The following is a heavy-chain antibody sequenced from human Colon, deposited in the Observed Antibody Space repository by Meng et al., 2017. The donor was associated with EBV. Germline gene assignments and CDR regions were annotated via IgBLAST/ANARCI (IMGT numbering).Heavy chain of an antibody. CDR2: INYNGST. V-gene: IGHV4-34*01. CDR1: GGSFRGSY. D-gene: IGHD4-17*01. CDR3: ARRTTGNLRSFYS. J-gene: IGHJ4*02. Sequence: GGGPFDPSALSPPPWLCPGGSFRGSYRSWIRQSPGKGLGGIGEINYNGSTKFNPSLGGRVSISVDTSENQVSLKLTSVTAADTAVYYWARRTTGNLRSFYSWGQGTLVTVSS.